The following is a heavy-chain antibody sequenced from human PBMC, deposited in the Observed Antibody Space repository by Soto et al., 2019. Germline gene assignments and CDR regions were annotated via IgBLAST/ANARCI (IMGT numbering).Heavy chain of an antibody. Sequence: GGSLRLSCAASGFTFDDYAMHWVRQAPGKGLEWVSGISWNSGSIGYADSVKGRFTISRDNAKNSLYLQMSSLRAEDTALYYCAKCGGGDFWSGYYGYYGMDVWGQGTTVTVSS. CDR2: ISWNSGSI. J-gene: IGHJ6*02. V-gene: IGHV3-9*01. CDR3: AKCGGGDFWSGYYGYYGMDV. CDR1: GFTFDDYA. D-gene: IGHD3-3*01.